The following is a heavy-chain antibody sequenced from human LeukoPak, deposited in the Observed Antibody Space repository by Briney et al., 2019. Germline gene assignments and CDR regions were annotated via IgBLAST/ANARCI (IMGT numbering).Heavy chain of an antibody. V-gene: IGHV1-2*02. Sequence: ASVKASCKTSGYTFTAFFIHWVPQAPGQALEWMGWLNPNSGGTNYAQKLQGRVTTTRDTSITTAYTEPNRRISDDTPTTFCTRVVAASQDSKYWGEGTLVTVSS. CDR2: LNPNSGGT. CDR3: TRVVAASQDSKY. CDR1: GYTFTAFF. J-gene: IGHJ4*02. D-gene: IGHD2-15*01.